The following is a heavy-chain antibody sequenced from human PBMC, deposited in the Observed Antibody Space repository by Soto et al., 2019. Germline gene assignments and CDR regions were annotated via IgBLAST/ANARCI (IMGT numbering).Heavy chain of an antibody. Sequence: QVQLVQSGAEVKKPGASVKVSCKASGYTFTGYYMHWVRQAPGQGLEWMGWINPNSGGTNYAQKFQGRVTMTRDTSISTAYMELSRLRSDDTAVYYCARDLIHLIAVAGTGDYWGQGTLVTVSS. D-gene: IGHD6-19*01. J-gene: IGHJ4*02. V-gene: IGHV1-2*02. CDR1: GYTFTGYY. CDR2: INPNSGGT. CDR3: ARDLIHLIAVAGTGDY.